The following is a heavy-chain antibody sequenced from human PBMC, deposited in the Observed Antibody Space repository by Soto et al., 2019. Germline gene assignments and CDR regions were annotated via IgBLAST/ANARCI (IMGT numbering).Heavy chain of an antibody. CDR1: GGSINSGGYY. Sequence: QVQLQESGPGLVKPSQTLSLTCTVSGGSINSGGYYWSWIRQHPGKGLERIGYVFYSGSTYYNPSLKSRVTISVDTSKNQFSLKLSSVTAADTAVYYCATDLRGGSYGMDVWGQGTTVTVSS. V-gene: IGHV4-31*03. CDR2: VFYSGST. J-gene: IGHJ6*02. CDR3: ATDLRGGSYGMDV. D-gene: IGHD3-10*01.